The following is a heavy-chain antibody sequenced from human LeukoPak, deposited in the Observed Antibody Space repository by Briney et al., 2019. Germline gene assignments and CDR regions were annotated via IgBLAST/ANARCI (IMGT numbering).Heavy chain of an antibody. V-gene: IGHV1-69*13. D-gene: IGHD6-13*01. CDR1: GGTFSSYA. CDR3: VRDARGAAAADDAFDL. CDR2: IIPIFGTA. J-gene: IGHJ3*01. Sequence: SVKVSCKASGGTFSSYAISWVRQAPGQGLEWMGGIIPIFGTANYAQKFQGRVTITADESTSTAYMELSSLRSEDTAVYYCVRDARGAAAADDAFDLWGQGTVVTVSS.